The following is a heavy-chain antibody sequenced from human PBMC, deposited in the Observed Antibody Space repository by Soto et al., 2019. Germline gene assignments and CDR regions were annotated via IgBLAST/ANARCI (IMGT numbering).Heavy chain of an antibody. CDR3: ARENHPWAAIPVRKLKTTWWFDP. V-gene: IGHV4-34*01. CDR1: GGCCSVFA. Sequence: SETLSLTCAAYGGCCSVFACSWLRQRPGQALERIGDINNSGMTHYNPSLESRVSMSVDSSKNQFSLKLNSVTAADTAVYYCARENHPWAAIPVRKLKTTWWFDPWGQGTLVTSPQ. D-gene: IGHD4-17*01. CDR2: INNSGMT. J-gene: IGHJ5*02.